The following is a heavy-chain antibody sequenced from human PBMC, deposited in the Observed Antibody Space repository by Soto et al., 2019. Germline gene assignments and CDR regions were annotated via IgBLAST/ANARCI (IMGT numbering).Heavy chain of an antibody. CDR1: GGSFVNSA. D-gene: IGHD3-3*01. CDR2: FIPAYRTL. V-gene: IGHV1-69*13. J-gene: IGHJ4*02. Sequence: SVKVSCKASGGSFVNSAINWVRQTPGQGLEWLGGFIPAYRTLNYAQKFQGRVTITADESTGTAYMTLSSLASDDTAVYYCATGVIWIGYFTVDSWGQGTRVTVSS. CDR3: ATGVIWIGYFTVDS.